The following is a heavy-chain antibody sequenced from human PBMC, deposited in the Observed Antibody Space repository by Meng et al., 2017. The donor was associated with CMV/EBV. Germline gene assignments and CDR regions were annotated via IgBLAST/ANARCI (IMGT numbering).Heavy chain of an antibody. CDR3: AKGSPGECYSDSFGYYYFES. V-gene: IGHV4-61*01. J-gene: IGHJ4*02. Sequence: DSYHWSWIRRGRGRGLELIGQIYDSWRRNNTPALKRRVTMTVETSNNQFSLKLSSVRAADTAVYYCAKGSPGECYSDSFGYYYFESWGQETLVTVSS. CDR2: IYDSWRR. D-gene: IGHD3-22*01. CDR1: DSYH.